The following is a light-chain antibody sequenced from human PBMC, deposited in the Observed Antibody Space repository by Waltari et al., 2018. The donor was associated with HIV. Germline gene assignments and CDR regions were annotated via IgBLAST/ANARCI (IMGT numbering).Light chain of an antibody. J-gene: IGKJ2*01. CDR1: QAIRNA. CDR2: AAS. CDR3: LQHNDYPRT. Sequence: DIQMTPSPSSLSASVGDRVAITCRASQAIRNALGWYQQKPGEAPKRLIYAASTLQNGVSSRFSGSGSGTEFTLTITSLQPEDVATYYCLQHNDYPRTFGQGTKVEIK. V-gene: IGKV1-17*01.